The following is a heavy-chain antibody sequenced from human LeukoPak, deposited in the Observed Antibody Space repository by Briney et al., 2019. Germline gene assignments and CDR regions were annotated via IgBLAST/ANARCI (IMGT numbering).Heavy chain of an antibody. D-gene: IGHD5-18*01. V-gene: IGHV3-11*01. CDR2: IISSGNII. Sequence: GGSLRLSCAASGFTFSDYYMSWIRQAPGKGLGWGSYIISSGNIIDSADSVKGRFTISRDNAKTSLYLQINSLRAEDTAVYYCARATAADTAMIYFDYWGQGTLVTVSS. J-gene: IGHJ4*02. CDR1: GFTFSDYY. CDR3: ARATAADTAMIYFDY.